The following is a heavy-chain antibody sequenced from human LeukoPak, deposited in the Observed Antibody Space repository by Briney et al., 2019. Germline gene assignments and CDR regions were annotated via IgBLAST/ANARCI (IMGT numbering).Heavy chain of an antibody. CDR1: GYTFTSNY. V-gene: IGHV1-46*01. D-gene: IGHD5-18*01. CDR3: ARGHQGRGYSYGPLPIPFDY. Sequence: ASVKVSCKASGYTFTSNYIHWVRQAPGQGLEWMGMIYPRDGSTSYAQKFQGRVTVTRDTSTSTVYMELSGLRSEDTAVYYCARGHQGRGYSYGPLPIPFDYWGQGTLVTVSS. J-gene: IGHJ4*02. CDR2: IYPRDGST.